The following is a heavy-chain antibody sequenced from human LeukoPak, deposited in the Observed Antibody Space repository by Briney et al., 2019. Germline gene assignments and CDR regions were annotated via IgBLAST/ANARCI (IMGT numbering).Heavy chain of an antibody. V-gene: IGHV3-15*01. Sequence: GGSLRLSCAASGFTFSNAWMSWVRQAPGKGLEWVGRIKSKTDGGTTDYAAPVKGRFTISRDDSKNTLYLQMNSLKTEDTAVYYCAKVEGRDGYNVFDYWGQGTLVTVSS. CDR1: GFTFSNAW. CDR2: IKSKTDGGTT. CDR3: AKVEGRDGYNVFDY. D-gene: IGHD5-24*01. J-gene: IGHJ4*02.